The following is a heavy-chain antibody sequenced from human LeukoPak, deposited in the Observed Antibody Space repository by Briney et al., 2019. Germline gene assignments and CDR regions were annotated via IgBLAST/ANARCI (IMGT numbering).Heavy chain of an antibody. Sequence: PGGSLRLSCVASGFTFNTYSMHWVRQAPGKGLEWVAVLSFDGDEKHYADSVKGRFTISRDNSKNTLYPQMNSLRAEDTAVYYCAKVGRMVRERGYYYYYMDVWGKGTTVTVSS. CDR3: AKVGRMVRERGYYYYYMDV. CDR2: LSFDGDEK. CDR1: GFTFNTYS. D-gene: IGHD3-10*01. J-gene: IGHJ6*03. V-gene: IGHV3-30-3*01.